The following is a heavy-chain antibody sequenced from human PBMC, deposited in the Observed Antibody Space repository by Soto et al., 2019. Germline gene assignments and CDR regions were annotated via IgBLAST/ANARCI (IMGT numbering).Heavy chain of an antibody. CDR3: ATRRDGCTKFDY. J-gene: IGHJ4*02. CDR1: GYTFNRYY. CDR2: IIPVFGTV. D-gene: IGHD6-19*01. Sequence: SVKVSCKASGYTFNRYYLHWVRQAPGQGLEWMGGIIPVFGTVNYAQKFQGRVTIIADGSTRTAYMELSSLRSEDTAVYYCATRRDGCTKFDYWGQGTLVTVSS. V-gene: IGHV1-69*13.